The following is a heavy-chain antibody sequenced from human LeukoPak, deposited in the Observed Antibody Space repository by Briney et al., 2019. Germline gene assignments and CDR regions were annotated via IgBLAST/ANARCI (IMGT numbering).Heavy chain of an antibody. Sequence: GGSLRLSCAASGFTFSSYAMSWVRQAPGKGLEWVSAISGSGGSTYYADSVKGRFTITRENSKNTLYLQMNGLRADDTAVYYCAKGFDETGYWGQGTLVTVSS. CDR3: AKGFDETGY. V-gene: IGHV3-23*01. D-gene: IGHD3-9*01. CDR1: GFTFSSYA. CDR2: ISGSGGST. J-gene: IGHJ4*02.